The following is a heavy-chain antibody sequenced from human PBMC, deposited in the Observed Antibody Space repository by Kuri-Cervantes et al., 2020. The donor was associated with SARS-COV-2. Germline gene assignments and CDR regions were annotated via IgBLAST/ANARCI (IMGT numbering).Heavy chain of an antibody. CDR2: INPSGGST. CDR3: ARDGDAIRYFDWLGAQYYFDY. J-gene: IGHJ4*01. CDR1: GYTFTSYY. D-gene: IGHD3-9*01. Sequence: ASVKVSCKASGYTFTSYYMHWVRQAPGQGLEWMGIINPSGGSTSYAQKFQGRVTMTRDTSTSTVYMELSSLRSEDTAVYYCARDGDAIRYFDWLGAQYYFDYWGHGNLVTVAS. V-gene: IGHV1-46*01.